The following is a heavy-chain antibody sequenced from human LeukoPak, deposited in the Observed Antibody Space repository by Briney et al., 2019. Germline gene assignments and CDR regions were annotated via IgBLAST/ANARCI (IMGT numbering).Heavy chain of an antibody. CDR3: TTGIDDEGGY. CDR2: IKANAEGGTL. D-gene: IGHD3-3*02. V-gene: IGHV3-15*07. J-gene: IGHJ4*02. CDR1: GFTYSNVW. Sequence: GGSLRLSCAASGFTYSNVWMNWVRQVPGKGLEWVGRIKANAEGGTLDYTAPVKGRFTISRDDSKNTLYLQMDSLEVEDTGMYYCTTGIDDEGGYWGQGTLVTVSS.